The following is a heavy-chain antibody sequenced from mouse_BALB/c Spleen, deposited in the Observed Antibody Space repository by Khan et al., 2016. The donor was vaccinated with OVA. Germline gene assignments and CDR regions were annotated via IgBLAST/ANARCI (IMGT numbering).Heavy chain of an antibody. CDR3: ARGGITTGYVDY. CDR1: GYTFTSYW. J-gene: IGHJ2*01. CDR2: IYPGDGNT. Sequence: QVQLQQSGTELARPGASVTLSCKASGYTFTSYWMQWVNQRPGQGLEWIGAIYPGDGNTRYTQKFKGKATLTADKSSSTAYMQHGSVESEDSAVYYYARGGITTGYVDYWGQGTT. V-gene: IGHV1-87*01. D-gene: IGHD1-1*01.